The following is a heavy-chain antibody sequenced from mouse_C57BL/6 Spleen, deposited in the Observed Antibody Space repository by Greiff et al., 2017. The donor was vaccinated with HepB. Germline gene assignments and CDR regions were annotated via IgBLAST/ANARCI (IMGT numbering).Heavy chain of an antibody. V-gene: IGHV5-4*01. J-gene: IGHJ2*01. CDR3: ARDSTTVVAFDY. CDR2: ISDGGSYT. D-gene: IGHD1-1*01. Sequence: EVKLVESGGGLVKPGGSLKLSCAASGFTFSSYAMSWVRQTPEKRLEWVATISDGGSYTYYPDNVKGRFTISRDNAKNNLYLQRSHLKSEDTAMYYCARDSTTVVAFDYWGQGTTLTVSS. CDR1: GFTFSSYA.